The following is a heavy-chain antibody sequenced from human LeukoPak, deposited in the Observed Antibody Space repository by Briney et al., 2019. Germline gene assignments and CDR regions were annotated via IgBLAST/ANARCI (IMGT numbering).Heavy chain of an antibody. CDR1: GGSISSYY. CDR3: ARWYQYYFDY. D-gene: IGHD4-23*01. J-gene: IGHJ4*02. V-gene: IGHV4-59*06. CDR2: IYYSGTT. Sequence: PSETLSLTCTVSGGSISSYYWSWIRQPPGKGLEWIGYIYYSGTTYYNPSLKSRLTISVDTSKNQFSLKLSSVTAADTAVYYCARWYQYYFDYWGQGTLVTVSS.